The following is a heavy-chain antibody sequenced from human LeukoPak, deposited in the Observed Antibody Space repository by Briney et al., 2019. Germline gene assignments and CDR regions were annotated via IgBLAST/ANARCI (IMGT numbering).Heavy chain of an antibody. CDR3: ARENYYDSSGPLDY. Sequence: SVKVSCKASGGTFSSYAISWVRQAPGQGLEWMGRIIPIFGTANYAQKFQGRVTITTDESTSTAYLELSSLRSEDTAVYYCARENYYDSSGPLDYWGQGTLVTVSS. D-gene: IGHD3-22*01. J-gene: IGHJ4*02. V-gene: IGHV1-69*05. CDR1: GGTFSSYA. CDR2: IIPIFGTA.